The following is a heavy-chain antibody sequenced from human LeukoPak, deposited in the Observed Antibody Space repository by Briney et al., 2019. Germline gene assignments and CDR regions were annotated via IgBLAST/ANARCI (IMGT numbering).Heavy chain of an antibody. CDR1: GYTFTSYG. D-gene: IGHD3-22*01. V-gene: IGHV1-18*01. CDR3: ARVRGYDSSGYYYRPFDY. Sequence: ASVKVSCKASGYTFTSYGISWVRQAPRQGLEWMGWISAYNGNTNYAQKLQGRVTMTTDTSTSTAYMELRSLRSDDTAVYYCARVRGYDSSGYYYRPFDYWGQGTLVTVSS. J-gene: IGHJ4*02. CDR2: ISAYNGNT.